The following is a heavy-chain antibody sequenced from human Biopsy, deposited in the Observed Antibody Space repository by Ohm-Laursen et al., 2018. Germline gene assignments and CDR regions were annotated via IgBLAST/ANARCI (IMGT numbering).Heavy chain of an antibody. CDR3: ARSGSDSLNYYFDF. V-gene: IGHV6-1*01. Sequence: TQTLTLTSAISGDSVSSNRAAWNWIRQSPSRGLEWLGRTFYRAKWYTDFAVSVKSRITLTPDPSTNQFSLQLNSVTPDDTAVYYCARSGSDSLNYYFDFWGQGILVTVSS. CDR1: GDSVSSNRAA. D-gene: IGHD2-21*02. J-gene: IGHJ4*02. CDR2: TFYRAKWYT.